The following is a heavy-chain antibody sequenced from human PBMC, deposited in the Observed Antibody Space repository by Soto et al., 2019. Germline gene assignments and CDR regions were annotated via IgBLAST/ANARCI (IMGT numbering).Heavy chain of an antibody. CDR1: GFTVSSNY. V-gene: IGHV3-66*01. J-gene: IGHJ4*02. D-gene: IGHD6-19*01. Sequence: VQLVESGGGLVQPGGSLRLSCAASGFTVSSNYMSWVRQAPGKGLEWVSVIYSGGSTYYADSVKGRFTISRDNSKNTLYLQMNSLRAEDTAVYYCARGKNSGWYLVDYWGQGTLVTVSS. CDR2: IYSGGST. CDR3: ARGKNSGWYLVDY.